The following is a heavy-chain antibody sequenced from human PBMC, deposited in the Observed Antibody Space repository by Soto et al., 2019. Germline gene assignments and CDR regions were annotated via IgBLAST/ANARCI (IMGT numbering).Heavy chain of an antibody. CDR2: IYHSGST. CDR3: ARGAGRQVYNYYGMDV. Sequence: QVQLQESGPGLVKPSGTLSLTCAVSGGSISSSNWWSWVRQSPGKGLEWIGEIYHSGSTNYNPSLNSRVSISVDKSKNQFSLKLSSVTAADTAVYYCARGAGRQVYNYYGMDVWGKGTTVTVSS. J-gene: IGHJ6*04. V-gene: IGHV4-4*02. CDR1: GGSISSSNW.